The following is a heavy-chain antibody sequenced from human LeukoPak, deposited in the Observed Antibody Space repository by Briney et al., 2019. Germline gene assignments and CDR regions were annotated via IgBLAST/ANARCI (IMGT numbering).Heavy chain of an antibody. CDR3: ARTSYDGSTRSNWFDP. V-gene: IGHV1-8*01. Sequence: ASVKVSCKASGYTFTSYDINWVRQATGQGLEWMGWMNPNSGNTGYAQKFQGRVTMTRNTSISTAYMELSSLRSEDTAVYYCARTSYDGSTRSNWFDPWGQGTLVTVSS. D-gene: IGHD5-18*01. CDR2: MNPNSGNT. CDR1: GYTFTSYD. J-gene: IGHJ5*02.